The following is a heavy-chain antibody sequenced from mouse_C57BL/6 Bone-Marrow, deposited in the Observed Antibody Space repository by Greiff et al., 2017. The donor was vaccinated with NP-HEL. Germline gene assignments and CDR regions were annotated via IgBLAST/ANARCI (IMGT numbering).Heavy chain of an antibody. CDR3: ARDKASLLPGTWFAY. V-gene: IGHV5-4*01. CDR1: GFTFSSYA. CDR2: ISDGGSYT. J-gene: IGHJ3*01. D-gene: IGHD4-1*01. Sequence: EVMLVESGGGLVKPGGSLKLSCAASGFTFSSYAMSWVRQTPEKRLEWVATISDGGSYTYYPDNVKGRFTISRDNAKNNLYLQMSHRKSEDTAMYYCARDKASLLPGTWFAYWGQGTLVTVSA.